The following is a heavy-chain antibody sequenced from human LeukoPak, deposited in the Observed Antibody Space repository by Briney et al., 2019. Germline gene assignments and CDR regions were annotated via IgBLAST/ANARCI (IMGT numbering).Heavy chain of an antibody. CDR2: ITSSSSNI. V-gene: IGHV3-21*01. J-gene: IGHJ4*02. D-gene: IGHD6-19*01. CDR3: ARGAGIAVAGTLGY. Sequence: PGGSLRLSCAASGFTFTTYSMNWVRQAPGKGLEWVSFITSSSSNIYYTDSVKGRFTISRDNAKNSLYLQMNSLRVEDTAVYYCARGAGIAVAGTLGYWGQGTLVTVSS. CDR1: GFTFTTYS.